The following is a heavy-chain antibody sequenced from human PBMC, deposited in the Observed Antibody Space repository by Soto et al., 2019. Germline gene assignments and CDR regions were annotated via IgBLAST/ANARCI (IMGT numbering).Heavy chain of an antibody. Sequence: ASVKFSCTASRDAFTCYYMHWVRRAPGQGLEWMGWINPNSGGTNYAQKFQVWVTMTRDTSISTAYMELSRLRSDDTAVYYCARAYCLGEPYYYYGMDVWGQGSTVTVSS. CDR1: RDAFTCYY. CDR3: ARAYCLGEPYYYYGMDV. J-gene: IGHJ6*02. CDR2: INPNSGGT. D-gene: IGHD1-26*01. V-gene: IGHV1-2*04.